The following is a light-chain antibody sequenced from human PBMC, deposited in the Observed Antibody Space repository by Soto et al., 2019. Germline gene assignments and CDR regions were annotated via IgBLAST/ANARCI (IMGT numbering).Light chain of an antibody. CDR3: QQFDDSVT. Sequence: IVLTQSPGTLSLSPGERATLSCRASHSVSRTYLAWYQQKPGQAPRLLIYGASDRATGTPDRFSGSGSGTDFTLTISRLGPEDSAVYYCQQFDDSVTFGQGTRLEIK. J-gene: IGKJ5*01. CDR1: HSVSRTY. CDR2: GAS. V-gene: IGKV3-20*01.